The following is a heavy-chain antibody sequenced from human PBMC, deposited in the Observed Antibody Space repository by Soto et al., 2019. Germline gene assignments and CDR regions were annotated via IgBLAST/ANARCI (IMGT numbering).Heavy chain of an antibody. Sequence: SVKVSCKASVGTFSSYTISWVRQAPGQGLEWMGRIIPILGIANYAQKFQGRVTITADKSTSTAYMELSSLRSEDMAVYYCARDSPSEFDYWGQGTLVTVSS. CDR3: ARDSPSEFDY. J-gene: IGHJ4*02. V-gene: IGHV1-69*04. CDR2: IIPILGIA. CDR1: VGTFSSYT. D-gene: IGHD6-6*01.